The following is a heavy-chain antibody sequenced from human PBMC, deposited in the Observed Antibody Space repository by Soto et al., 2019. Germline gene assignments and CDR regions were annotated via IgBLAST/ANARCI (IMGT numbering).Heavy chain of an antibody. J-gene: IGHJ4*02. Sequence: SDTLSLTCTFSCGSVISSNYYWSLIWQPPGKGLEWIGDIYYSGSTNYNPSLKSRVTISVDTSKNQFSLKLSSVTAADTAVYYCASQQESHDDSGSYLIDYWGQGTLVTVS. D-gene: IGHD3-10*01. V-gene: IGHV4-61*01. CDR3: ASQQESHDDSGSYLIDY. CDR2: IYYSGST. CDR1: CGSVISSNYY.